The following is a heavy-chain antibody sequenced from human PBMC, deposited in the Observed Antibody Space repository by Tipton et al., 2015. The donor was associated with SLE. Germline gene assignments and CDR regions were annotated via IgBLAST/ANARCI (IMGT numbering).Heavy chain of an antibody. D-gene: IGHD1-7*01. Sequence: TLSLTCAVYGDSLVGYYWSWIRQPPGKGLEWIGGIYHSGFTNYNPSLKSRVSISVDKSKNQVSLKLGSVTAADTAVYYCARDPGTTSNAFDIWGQGTMVTVSS. CDR2: IYHSGFT. CDR3: ARDPGTTSNAFDI. CDR1: GDSLVGYY. V-gene: IGHV4-34*01. J-gene: IGHJ3*02.